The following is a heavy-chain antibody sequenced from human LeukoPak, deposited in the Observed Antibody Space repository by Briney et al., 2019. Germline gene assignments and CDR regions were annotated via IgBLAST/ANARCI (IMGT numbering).Heavy chain of an antibody. CDR3: ARGLQVTKNIVGATNWFDP. Sequence: SETLSLTCAVYGGSFSGYYWSWIRQPPGKGLEWIGEINHSGSTNYNPSLKSRVTISVDTSKNQFSLKLSSVTAADTAVYYCARGLQVTKNIVGATNWFDPWGQGTLLTVSS. D-gene: IGHD1-26*01. V-gene: IGHV4-34*01. J-gene: IGHJ5*02. CDR2: INHSGST. CDR1: GGSFSGYY.